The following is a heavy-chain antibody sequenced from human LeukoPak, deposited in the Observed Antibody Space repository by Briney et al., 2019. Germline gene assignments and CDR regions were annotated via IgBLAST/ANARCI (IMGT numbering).Heavy chain of an antibody. CDR1: GFTFSSYG. CDR2: TWYDGSNK. V-gene: IGHV3-33*01. J-gene: IGHJ4*02. Sequence: PGGSLRLSCAASGFTFSSYGMHWVRQAPGKGLEWVAVTWYDGSNKYYADSVKGRFTISRGNSKNTLYLQMNSLRAEDTAVYYCARKAVASFDYWGQGTLVTVSS. CDR3: ARKAVASFDY. D-gene: IGHD6-19*01.